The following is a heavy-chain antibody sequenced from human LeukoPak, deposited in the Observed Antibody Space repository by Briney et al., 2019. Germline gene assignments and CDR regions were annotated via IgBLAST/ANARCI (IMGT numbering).Heavy chain of an antibody. CDR2: IYPGDSDT. CDR1: GYSFTGYW. CDR3: ARQPTYDILTGYHNWFDP. D-gene: IGHD3-9*01. V-gene: IGHV5-51*01. J-gene: IGHJ5*02. Sequence: GESLKISCKGSGYSFTGYWIGWVRQMPGKGLEWMGIIYPGDSDTRYSPSFQGQVTISADKSISTAYLQWSSLKASDTAMYYCARQPTYDILTGYHNWFDPWGQGTLVTVSS.